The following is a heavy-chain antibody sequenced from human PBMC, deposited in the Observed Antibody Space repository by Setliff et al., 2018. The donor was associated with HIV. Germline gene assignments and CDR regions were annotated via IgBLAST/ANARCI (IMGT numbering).Heavy chain of an antibody. CDR1: GYIFSSYT. D-gene: IGHD5-18*01. Sequence: ASVKVSCKASGYIFSSYTMHWVRQAPGQRLEWMGWINTANYKTKYSQKFQGRVTITRDTSASTAYMELSSLRSEDTAVYYGAKEGDRYGLDLDYWGQGTLVTVSS. CDR3: AKEGDRYGLDLDY. V-gene: IGHV1-3*04. J-gene: IGHJ4*02. CDR2: INTANYKT.